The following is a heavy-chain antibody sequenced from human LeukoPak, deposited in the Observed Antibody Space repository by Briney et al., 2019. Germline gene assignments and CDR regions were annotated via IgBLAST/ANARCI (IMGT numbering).Heavy chain of an antibody. CDR2: SRSKANSYAT. D-gene: IGHD4-17*01. CDR3: TSSSGDYGGY. CDR1: GFTFSGSA. J-gene: IGHJ4*02. Sequence: PGGSLRLSCAASGFTFSGSAMHWVRQASGKGLEWVGRSRSKANSYATAYAASVKGRFTISRDDSKNAAYLQMNSLKTEDTAVYYCTSSSGDYGGYWGQGTLVTVSS. V-gene: IGHV3-73*01.